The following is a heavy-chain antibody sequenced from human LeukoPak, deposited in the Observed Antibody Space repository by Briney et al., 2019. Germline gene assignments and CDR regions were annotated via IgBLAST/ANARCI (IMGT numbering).Heavy chain of an antibody. J-gene: IGHJ5*02. V-gene: IGHV4-59*01. CDR1: DGSISSDY. Sequence: SETLSLTCTVSDGSISSDYWSWIRQPPGKGLEWIGFIHSNGGANYNASLNSRATISRDTSRSQVSLKLTSVTAADTAVYYCASSNLGSLGQFDPWGQGTLVTVSS. CDR3: ASSNLGSLGQFDP. CDR2: IHSNGGA. D-gene: IGHD3-10*01.